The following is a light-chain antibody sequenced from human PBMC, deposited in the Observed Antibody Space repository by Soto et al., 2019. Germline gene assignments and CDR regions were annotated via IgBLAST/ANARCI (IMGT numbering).Light chain of an antibody. Sequence: EIVLTQSPGTLSLSTGERATLSCSASQIVSSSYLAWYQQIRGQAPRLLIYAASTRASGISDRFSGSGSGTDFTLTISGLEPEDFGVYYCQQYGNAPITFGQGTRLEIK. CDR1: QIVSSSY. CDR2: AAS. J-gene: IGKJ5*01. CDR3: QQYGNAPIT. V-gene: IGKV3-20*01.